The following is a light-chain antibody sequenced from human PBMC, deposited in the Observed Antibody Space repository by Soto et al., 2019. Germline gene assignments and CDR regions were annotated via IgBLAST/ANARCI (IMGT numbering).Light chain of an antibody. J-gene: IGKJ1*01. V-gene: IGKV3-15*01. CDR2: GEY. CDR1: QSISTF. CDR3: KQYNNWPRT. Sequence: ELVMTQSPATRSVSAVERATVSCRASQSISTFLAWYQQKPGQDNRIIIYGEYTRATGITARFSGSGSGTEFTLNISSLQSEDFAVYCCKQYNNWPRTFGKGSTGDTK.